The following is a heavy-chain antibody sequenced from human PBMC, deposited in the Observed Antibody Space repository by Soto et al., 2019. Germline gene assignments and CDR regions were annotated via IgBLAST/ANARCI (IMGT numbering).Heavy chain of an antibody. D-gene: IGHD5-12*01. CDR2: IYYSGST. CDR1: GGSISSGGYY. J-gene: IGHJ4*02. V-gene: IGHV4-31*03. Sequence: SETLSLTCTVSGGSISSGGYYWSWIRQHPGKGLEWIGYIYYSGSTYYNPSLKSRVTISVDTSKNQFSLKLSSVTAADTAVYYCARAGYSGYDSSPYYFDYWGQGTLVTVS. CDR3: ARAGYSGYDSSPYYFDY.